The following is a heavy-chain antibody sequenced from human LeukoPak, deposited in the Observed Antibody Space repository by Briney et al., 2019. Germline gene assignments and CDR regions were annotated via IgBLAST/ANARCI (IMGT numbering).Heavy chain of an antibody. V-gene: IGHV3-15*01. J-gene: IGHJ4*02. Sequence: GGSLRLSCRVSGFTFSDAWMTWVRQPPGKGPEWVGRIRSRNEGGATDYAAAVKDKFTMSRDGSKTTLFLQMNSLSAEDTAVYSCARDIAAPGTGDYWGQGTLVTVSS. CDR2: IRSRNEGGAT. D-gene: IGHD6-13*01. CDR1: GFTFSDAW. CDR3: ARDIAAPGTGDY.